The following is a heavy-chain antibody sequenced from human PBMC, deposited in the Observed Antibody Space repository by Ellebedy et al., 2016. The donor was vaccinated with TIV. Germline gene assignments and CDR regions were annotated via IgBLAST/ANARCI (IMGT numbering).Heavy chain of an antibody. Sequence: PGGSLRLSCAASGFSFSSYWMHWVRQTPGKGLVWLSRINGDGSSTMYADSGRGRFTISRANAKNTLYLQMNALSAEETGVYYCARVGCSDASCYYYDYYYMDVWGKGTAVTVSS. CDR2: INGDGSST. CDR1: GFSFSSYW. CDR3: ARVGCSDASCYYYDYYYMDV. D-gene: IGHD2-15*01. V-gene: IGHV3-74*03. J-gene: IGHJ6*03.